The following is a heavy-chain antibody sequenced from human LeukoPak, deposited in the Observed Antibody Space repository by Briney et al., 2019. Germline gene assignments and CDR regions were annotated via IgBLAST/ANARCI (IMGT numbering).Heavy chain of an antibody. J-gene: IGHJ6*03. D-gene: IGHD2-8*01. CDR1: GGSISSSSYY. Sequence: PSETLSLTCTVSGGSISSSSYYWGWIRQPPGKGLEWIGSIHYSGSTNYNPSLKSRVTISVDTSKNQFSLKLSSVTAADTAVYYCAREAGLIYFYYIDVWGKGTTVTVSS. CDR2: IHYSGST. CDR3: AREAGLIYFYYIDV. V-gene: IGHV4-39*07.